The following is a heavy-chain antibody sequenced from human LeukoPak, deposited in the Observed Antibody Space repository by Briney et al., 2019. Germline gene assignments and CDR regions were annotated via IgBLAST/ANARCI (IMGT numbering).Heavy chain of an antibody. Sequence: SETLSLTCTVSGASISSYYWSWIRQPPGKGLECIGYVYYSGSTNYNPSLKSRVTISVDTSKNQFSLKLSSVTAADTAVYYCARDLEGVAEYYRDVWGKGTTATVSS. CDR3: ARDLEGVAEYYRDV. J-gene: IGHJ6*03. D-gene: IGHD3-3*01. CDR1: GASISSYY. CDR2: VYYSGST. V-gene: IGHV4-59*01.